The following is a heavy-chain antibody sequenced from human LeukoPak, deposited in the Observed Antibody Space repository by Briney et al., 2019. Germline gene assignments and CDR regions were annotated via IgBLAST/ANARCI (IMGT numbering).Heavy chain of an antibody. CDR1: GGSISSSDYY. CDR2: IYYSGTT. Sequence: PSETLSLTCTVSGGSISSSDYYWGWIRQPPGKGLEWIASIYYSGTTHYNPSHQSRVTMSVDTSKNQFSLKLSSVTAADTAVYYCARALGYYDSSGYPHDAFDIWGQGTMVTVSS. J-gene: IGHJ3*02. CDR3: ARALGYYDSSGYPHDAFDI. D-gene: IGHD3-22*01. V-gene: IGHV4-39*01.